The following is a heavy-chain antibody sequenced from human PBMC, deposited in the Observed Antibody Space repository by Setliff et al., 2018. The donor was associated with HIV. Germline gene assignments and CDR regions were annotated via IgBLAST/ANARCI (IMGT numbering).Heavy chain of an antibody. J-gene: IGHJ4*02. CDR2: IYSGGST. CDR3: AKPRLYNSALEN. D-gene: IGHD1-1*01. CDR1: GFTVSTYY. Sequence: GGSLRLSCAASGFTVSTYYMSWVRQAPGKGLEWVSTIYSGGSTYHADSVKGRFTLSRDTSKNTLFLQMNSLTPEDTAVYYCAKPRLYNSALENWGQGTLVTVS. V-gene: IGHV3-66*02.